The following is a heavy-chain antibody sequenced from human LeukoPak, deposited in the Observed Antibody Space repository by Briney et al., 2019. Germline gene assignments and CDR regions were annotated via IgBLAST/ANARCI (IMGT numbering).Heavy chain of an antibody. CDR3: GKEGGA. J-gene: IGHJ5*02. V-gene: IGHV3-23*01. Sequence: GGSLRLSCAASGFRFSDFTMTWVRQAPGKGPEWVPAIGGRGGSTYYADSLGGRFTISRDNSQDMVYLQMNSLKVEDTATYYCGKEGGAWGQGTKVTVSS. CDR1: GFRFSDFT. D-gene: IGHD3-16*01. CDR2: IGGRGGST.